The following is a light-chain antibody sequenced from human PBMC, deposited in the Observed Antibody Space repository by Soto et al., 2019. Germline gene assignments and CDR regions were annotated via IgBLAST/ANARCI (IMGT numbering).Light chain of an antibody. CDR1: QDIRSS. J-gene: IGKJ4*01. Sequence: EIVMTQSPATLSVSPGERVTLSCRASQDIRSSLAWYQQKPGQAPRLLIYGASIRATGVTATFSGSGSGTEFTLSISNLQSEHFVVYYCQQESSWPLTFGGGTKVEIK. V-gene: IGKV3-15*01. CDR3: QQESSWPLT. CDR2: GAS.